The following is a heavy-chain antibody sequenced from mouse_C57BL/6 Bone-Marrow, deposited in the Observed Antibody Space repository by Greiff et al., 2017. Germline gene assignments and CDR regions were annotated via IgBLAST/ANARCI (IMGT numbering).Heavy chain of an antibody. J-gene: IGHJ1*03. Sequence: EVHLVESEGGLVQPGSSMKLSCTASGFTFSDYYVAWVRQVPEKGLEWVANINYDGSSTYYLDSLKSRFIISRDNAKNILYLQMSSLKSEDTATYYCARYDGSSYWYFDVWGTGTTVTVSS. V-gene: IGHV5-16*01. CDR1: GFTFSDYY. CDR3: ARYDGSSYWYFDV. CDR2: INYDGSST. D-gene: IGHD1-1*01.